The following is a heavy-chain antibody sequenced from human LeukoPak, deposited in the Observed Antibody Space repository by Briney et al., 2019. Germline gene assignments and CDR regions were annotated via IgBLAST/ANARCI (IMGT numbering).Heavy chain of an antibody. CDR3: ARTRATVTTGPDY. CDR2: IYPGDSDT. V-gene: IGHV5-51*01. CDR1: GYTFTNYW. Sequence: GESLKISCKGSGYTFTNYWIAWVRQIPGKGLEWMGIIYPGDSDTRYSPSFQGQVTISVDKSISTAYLQWNSLKASDTATYFCARTRATVTTGPDYWGQGTLVTVSS. J-gene: IGHJ4*02. D-gene: IGHD4-17*01.